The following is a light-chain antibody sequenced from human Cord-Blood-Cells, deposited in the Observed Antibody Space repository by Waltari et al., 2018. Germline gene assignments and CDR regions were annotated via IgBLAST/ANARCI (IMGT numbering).Light chain of an antibody. Sequence: QSALTQPASVSGVPGRSITISCTGTSRDVGSYTLVAWYQPHPGKAPKPMIYEGSKRPSGVSNRYSRSKSGNTASLTISGLQAEDEADYFCCSYAGSSTVFGTGTKVTVL. CDR2: EGS. CDR1: SRDVGSYTL. CDR3: CSYAGSSTV. J-gene: IGLJ1*01. V-gene: IGLV2-23*03.